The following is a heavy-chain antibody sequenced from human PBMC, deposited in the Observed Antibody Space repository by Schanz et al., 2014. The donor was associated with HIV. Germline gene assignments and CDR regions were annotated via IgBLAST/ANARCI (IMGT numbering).Heavy chain of an antibody. CDR2: IIPVFGTR. Sequence: QVQLLQSGAEVKKPGSSVKVSCKASGGTFSSSAISWVRQAPGQGLEWMGAIIPVFGTRNYAQRFQGRVTITADDSISTAYMEVSSLRSEDTAVYYCARDKTVATWAYYYGMDVWGQGTTVTVSS. CDR1: GGTFSSSA. D-gene: IGHD4-4*01. CDR3: ARDKTVATWAYYYGMDV. J-gene: IGHJ6*02. V-gene: IGHV1-69*01.